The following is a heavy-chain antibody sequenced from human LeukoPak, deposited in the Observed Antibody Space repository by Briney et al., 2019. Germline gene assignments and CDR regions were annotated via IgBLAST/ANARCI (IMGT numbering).Heavy chain of an antibody. Sequence: PGGSLRLSCAASGFTFSSYGMHWVRQAPGKGLEWVAVIWYDGSNKYYADSVKGRFTISRDNSKNTLYLQMNSLRAEDAAVYYCARDFQYCSGGSCGYWGQGTLVTVSS. V-gene: IGHV3-33*01. D-gene: IGHD2-15*01. J-gene: IGHJ4*02. CDR2: IWYDGSNK. CDR1: GFTFSSYG. CDR3: ARDFQYCSGGSCGY.